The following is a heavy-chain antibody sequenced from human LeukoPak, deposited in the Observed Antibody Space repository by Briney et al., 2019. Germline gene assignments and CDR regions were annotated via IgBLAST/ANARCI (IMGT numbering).Heavy chain of an antibody. CDR2: ISYDGSNK. Sequence: PGRSLRLSCAASGFTFSSYGMHWVRQAPGKGLEWVAVISYDGSNKYYADSVKGRFTISRDNSKNTLYLQMNSLRAEDTAVYYCARYFDWFLFDYWGQGTLVTVSS. J-gene: IGHJ4*02. CDR1: GFTFSSYG. D-gene: IGHD3-9*01. V-gene: IGHV3-30*03. CDR3: ARYFDWFLFDY.